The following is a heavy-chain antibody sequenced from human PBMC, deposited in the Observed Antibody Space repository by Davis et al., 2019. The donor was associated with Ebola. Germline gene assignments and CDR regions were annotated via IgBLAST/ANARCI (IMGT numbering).Heavy chain of an antibody. CDR3: ARDRGYGDYEDDAFDI. J-gene: IGHJ3*02. CDR1: GGSISSGSYY. V-gene: IGHV4-61*09. Sequence: LRLSCTVSGGSISSGSYYWSWIRQPAGKGLEWIGHIYTSGSTNYNPSLKSRVTISVDTSKNQFSLKLSSVTAADTAVYYCARDRGYGDYEDDAFDIWGQGTMVTVSS. D-gene: IGHD4-17*01. CDR2: IYTSGST.